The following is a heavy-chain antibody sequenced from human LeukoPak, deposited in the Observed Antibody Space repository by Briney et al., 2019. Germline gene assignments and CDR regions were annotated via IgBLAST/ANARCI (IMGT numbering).Heavy chain of an antibody. CDR1: GYKFTNYW. CDR2: IYPGDSET. D-gene: IGHD4-17*01. J-gene: IGHJ4*02. Sequence: GESLKISCKASGYKFTNYWIGWVRQMPGKGLEWMTIIYPGDSETRYSPSFQGQVTISADKSIGTMHLQWSSLKASDTAMYYYARALRTGQGDYVPVLWGQGTLVIVSS. CDR3: ARALRTGQGDYVPVL. V-gene: IGHV5-51*01.